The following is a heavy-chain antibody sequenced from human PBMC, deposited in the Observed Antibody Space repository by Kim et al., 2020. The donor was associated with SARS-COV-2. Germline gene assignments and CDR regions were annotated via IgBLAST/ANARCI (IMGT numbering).Heavy chain of an antibody. D-gene: IGHD1-26*01. J-gene: IGHJ4*02. V-gene: IGHV3-66*01. CDR3: ARWDAPTSFNAGGFDY. Sequence: SVKGTYTISRDNSKNTLYLQMNSLRAEDTAVYYCARWDAPTSFNAGGFDYWGQGPLVTVSS.